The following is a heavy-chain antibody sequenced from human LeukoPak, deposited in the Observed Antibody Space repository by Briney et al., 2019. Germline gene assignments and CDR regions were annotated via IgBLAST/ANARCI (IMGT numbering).Heavy chain of an antibody. CDR3: ARGYYGSGSHCCHVDV. CDR1: VGSFSGYY. D-gene: IGHD3-10*01. V-gene: IGHV4-34*01. Sequence: PSETLSLTCAVYVGSFSGYYWSWIGQPPGKGLEWIGEINHSGSTNYNSSLKSRVTISVDTSKNQFSLKLSSVTAADTAVYYCARGYYGSGSHCCHVDVWGKGTTITVSA. J-gene: IGHJ6*04. CDR2: INHSGST.